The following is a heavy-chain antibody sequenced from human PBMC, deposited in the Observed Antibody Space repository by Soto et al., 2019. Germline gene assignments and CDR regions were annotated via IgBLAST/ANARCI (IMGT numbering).Heavy chain of an antibody. D-gene: IGHD3-10*01. V-gene: IGHV4-39*07. CDR1: GGSISGSYYY. J-gene: IGHJ4*02. CDR2: VFYTGST. CDR3: ARPRHYNARDVP. Sequence: KPSETLSLTCTVSGGSISGSYYYWGWLRQSPGKGPEWIGSVFYTGSTNYNPSLKSRVTISVDTSKNQFSLKLSSVTAADTAVYYCARPRHYNARDVPWGQGTLVTVSS.